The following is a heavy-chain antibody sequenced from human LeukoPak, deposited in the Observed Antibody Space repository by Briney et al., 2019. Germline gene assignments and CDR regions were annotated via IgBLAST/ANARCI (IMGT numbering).Heavy chain of an antibody. CDR2: IYPGDSDT. D-gene: IGHD3-10*01. J-gene: IGHJ6*03. Sequence: GESLNISCKGSGYSFTSYWIAWVRQMPGKGLEWMGIIYPGDSDTRYSPSFQGQVTISADKSISTAYLQWSSLKASDTAMYYCARLQPPYITYYYYYMDVWGKGTTVTVSS. CDR3: ARLQPPYITYYYYYMDV. V-gene: IGHV5-51*01. CDR1: GYSFTSYW.